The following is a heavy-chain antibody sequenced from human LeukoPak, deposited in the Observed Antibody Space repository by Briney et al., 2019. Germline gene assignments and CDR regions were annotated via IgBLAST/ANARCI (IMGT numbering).Heavy chain of an antibody. CDR3: ARYHTALSY. V-gene: IGHV3-53*01. D-gene: IGHD5-18*01. Sequence: PGGSLRLSCVASGFSVSSDYMTWVRQAPGKGLEWVSVLYSGGSTYYADSVKGRFTISRDNSKNTLYLQMNNLRVEDTAVYYCARYHTALSYWGRGTLVTASS. J-gene: IGHJ4*02. CDR1: GFSVSSDY. CDR2: LYSGGST.